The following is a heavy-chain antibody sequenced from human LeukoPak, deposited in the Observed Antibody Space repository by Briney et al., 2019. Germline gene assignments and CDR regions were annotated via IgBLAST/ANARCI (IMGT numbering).Heavy chain of an antibody. CDR3: NYYDSSGYDFDAFDI. V-gene: IGHV4-61*01. Sequence: PSETLSLTCTVSGGSVSSGSYYWSWIRQPPGKGLEWIGYIYYSGSTYYNPSLKSRVTISVDTSKNQFSLKLSSVTAADTAVYYCNYYDSSGYDFDAFDIWGQGTMVTVSS. CDR1: GGSVSSGSYY. CDR2: IYYSGST. J-gene: IGHJ3*02. D-gene: IGHD3-22*01.